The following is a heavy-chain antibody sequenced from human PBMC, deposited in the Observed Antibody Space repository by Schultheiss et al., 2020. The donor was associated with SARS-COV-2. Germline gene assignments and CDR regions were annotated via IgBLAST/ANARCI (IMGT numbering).Heavy chain of an antibody. J-gene: IGHJ4*02. D-gene: IGHD3-3*01. CDR2: IYTSGRT. CDR3: ARHNYDFWSGYYHSVIDY. V-gene: IGHV4-4*07. CDR1: GGSISSYY. Sequence: SETLSLTCTVSGGSISSYYWSWIRQPAGKGLEWIGRIYTSGRTNYNPSLKSRVTISVDTSKNQFSLKLSSVTAADTAVYYCARHNYDFWSGYYHSVIDYWGQGTLVTVSS.